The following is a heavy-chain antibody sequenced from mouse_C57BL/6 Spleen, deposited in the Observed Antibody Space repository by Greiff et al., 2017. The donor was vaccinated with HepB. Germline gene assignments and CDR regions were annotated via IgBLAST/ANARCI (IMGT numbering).Heavy chain of an antibody. V-gene: IGHV1-4*01. CDR3: ASWEGYFDY. J-gene: IGHJ2*01. CDR2: INPSSGYT. D-gene: IGHD4-1*01. CDR1: GYTFTSYT. Sequence: VKLMESGAELARPGASVKMSCKASGYTFTSYTMHWVKQRPGQGLEWIGYINPSSGYTKYNQKFKDKATLTADKSSSTAYMQLSSLTSEDSAVYYCASWEGYFDYWGQGTTLTVSS.